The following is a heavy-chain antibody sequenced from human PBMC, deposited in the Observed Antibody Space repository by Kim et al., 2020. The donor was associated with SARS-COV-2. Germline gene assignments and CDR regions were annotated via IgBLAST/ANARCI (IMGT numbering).Heavy chain of an antibody. CDR1: GFTVSSNY. J-gene: IGHJ4*02. V-gene: IGHV3-53*01. Sequence: GGSLRLSCAASGFTVSSNYMSWVRQAPGKGLEWVSVIYSGGSTYYADSVKGRFTISRDNSKNTLYLQMNSLRAEDTAVYYCARGTTVTTSFFDYWGQGTLVTVSS. D-gene: IGHD4-17*01. CDR3: ARGTTVTTSFFDY. CDR2: IYSGGST.